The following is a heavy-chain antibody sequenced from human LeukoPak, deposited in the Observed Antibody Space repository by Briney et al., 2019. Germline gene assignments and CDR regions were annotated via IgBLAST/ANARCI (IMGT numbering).Heavy chain of an antibody. Sequence: GGSLRLSCIGSGFPFSAYAMTWVRQAPGKGLEWVSSIQGSGGIRGYADSVQGRFTISRDNSKNTLFLQMNSLRGEDMAVYYCGRDPNGDYIGAFEMWGPGTLVTVSS. CDR2: IQGSGGIR. V-gene: IGHV3-23*01. D-gene: IGHD4-17*01. CDR3: GRDPNGDYIGAFEM. J-gene: IGHJ3*02. CDR1: GFPFSAYA.